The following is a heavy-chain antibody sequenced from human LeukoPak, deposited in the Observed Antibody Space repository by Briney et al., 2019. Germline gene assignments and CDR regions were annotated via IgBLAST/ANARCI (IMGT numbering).Heavy chain of an antibody. V-gene: IGHV4-59*12. J-gene: IGHJ4*02. CDR2: IYYSGST. CDR1: GGSISSYY. CDR3: ARNGGNSDFDY. D-gene: IGHD4-23*01. Sequence: SETLSLTCTVSGGSISSYYWSWIRQPPGKGLEWIGYIYYSGSTNYNPSLKSRVTILLDKSKNQFSLKLSSVTAADTAVYYCARNGGNSDFDYWGQGTLVTVSS.